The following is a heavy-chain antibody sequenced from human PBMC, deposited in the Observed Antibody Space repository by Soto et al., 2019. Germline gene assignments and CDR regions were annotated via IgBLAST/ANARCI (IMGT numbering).Heavy chain of an antibody. CDR3: ARGHHYRGYSGYVSSYGMDV. V-gene: IGHV3-30*03. J-gene: IGHJ6*02. Sequence: PGGSLRLSCAGSELSFITYGMHWVRQAPGKGLEWVAVISGDGSNKFYADSVKGRFTISRDNSKNTVYLQMNSLRRDDTAVYYCARGHHYRGYSGYVSSYGMDVWGQGTTVTVSS. D-gene: IGHD5-12*01. CDR1: ELSFITYG. CDR2: ISGDGSNK.